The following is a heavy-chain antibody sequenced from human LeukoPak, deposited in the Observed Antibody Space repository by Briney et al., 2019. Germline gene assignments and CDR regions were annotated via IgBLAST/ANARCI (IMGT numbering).Heavy chain of an antibody. D-gene: IGHD5-18*01. J-gene: IGHJ4*02. CDR3: ARVGGYSYGSVDY. CDR1: GYTFTGYY. Sequence: ASVKVSCKASGYTFTGYYMHWVRQAPGQGLEWMGRINPNSGGTNYAQKFQGRATMTRDTSISTAYMELSRLRSDDTAVYYCARVGGYSYGSVDYWGQGTLVTVSS. CDR2: INPNSGGT. V-gene: IGHV1-2*06.